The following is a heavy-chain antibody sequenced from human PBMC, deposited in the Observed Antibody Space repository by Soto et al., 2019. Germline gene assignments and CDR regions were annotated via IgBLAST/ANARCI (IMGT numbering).Heavy chain of an antibody. V-gene: IGHV4-34*01. CDR1: GGSFSGYY. D-gene: IGHD2-15*01. CDR2: INHSGST. Sequence: PSETLSLTCAVYGGSFSGYYWSWIRQPPGKGLEWIGEINHSGSTNYNPSLKSRVTISVDTSKNQFSLKLSSVTAADTAVYYCARAWGFCSGGSHCDPHDYWRRGTVVTVSS. J-gene: IGHJ4*02. CDR3: ARAWGFCSGGSHCDPHDY.